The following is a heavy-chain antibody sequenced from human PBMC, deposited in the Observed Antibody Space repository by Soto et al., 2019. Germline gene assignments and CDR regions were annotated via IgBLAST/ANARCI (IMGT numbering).Heavy chain of an antibody. D-gene: IGHD2-8*02. CDR1: GYTFTSYG. Sequence: PVQVTCKASGYTFTSYGISWVRQAPGQGLEWMGWISAYNGNTNYAQNFQGRVTLTSDTSISTASMDLTSLTSDDTAVYYCARGDYGTGGYPFPYFDYWGQGTLVTVSS. CDR2: ISAYNGNT. V-gene: IGHV1-18*01. J-gene: IGHJ4*02. CDR3: ARGDYGTGGYPFPYFDY.